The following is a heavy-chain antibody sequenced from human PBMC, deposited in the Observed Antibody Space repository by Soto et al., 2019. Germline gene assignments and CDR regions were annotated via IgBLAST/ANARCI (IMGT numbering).Heavy chain of an antibody. D-gene: IGHD2-2*01. Sequence: QVQLVESGGGGVQPGRSLRLSCAASGFTFSSYGMHWVRQAPGKGLEWVALISYDGSNKYYADSVKGRFTISRDNSKNTLYLQMNSLRAEDTAVYYCAKVSVPAAIAYYYYGMDVWGQGTTVTVSS. J-gene: IGHJ6*02. CDR1: GFTFSSYG. CDR3: AKVSVPAAIAYYYYGMDV. V-gene: IGHV3-30*18. CDR2: ISYDGSNK.